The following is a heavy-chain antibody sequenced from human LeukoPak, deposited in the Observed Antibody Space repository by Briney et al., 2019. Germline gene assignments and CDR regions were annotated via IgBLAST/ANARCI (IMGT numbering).Heavy chain of an antibody. V-gene: IGHV4-59*01. Sequence: PSETLSLTCTVSGGSISTYYWSWIRQPPGKGLEWIGYINYGGSTNYNPSLKSRVTISVDTSKNQFSLKLSSVTAADTAVYYCARGLSHSKDIWGQGTMVTVSS. J-gene: IGHJ3*02. CDR2: INYGGST. CDR3: ARGLSHSKDI. CDR1: GGSISTYY.